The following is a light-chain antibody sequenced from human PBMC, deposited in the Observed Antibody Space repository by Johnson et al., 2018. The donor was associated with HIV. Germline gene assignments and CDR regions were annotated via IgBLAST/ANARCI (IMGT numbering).Light chain of an antibody. CDR3: AAWDDLLNGLV. Sequence: QSVLTQPPSASGTPGQRVTISCSGSSSNIGSNTVNWYQQLPGTAPKLLIYRNNQRPSGVPDRFSGSKSGTSASLAISGLQAEDEADYYCAAWDDLLNGLVFGTGTKVTVL. CDR1: SSNIGSNT. J-gene: IGLJ1*01. CDR2: RNN. V-gene: IGLV1-44*01.